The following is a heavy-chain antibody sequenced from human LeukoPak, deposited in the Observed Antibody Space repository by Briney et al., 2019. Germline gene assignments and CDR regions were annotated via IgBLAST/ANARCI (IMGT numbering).Heavy chain of an antibody. CDR3: ARYYYGSGSYPSAFFDY. Sequence: PGGSLRHSCPPSGFTFSDYYMSWIRQAPGKGLEWVSYISSSGSTIYYADSVKGRFTISRDNAKNSLYLQMNSLRAEDTAVYYCARYYYGSGSYPSAFFDYWGQGTLVTVSS. J-gene: IGHJ4*02. V-gene: IGHV3-11*04. D-gene: IGHD3-10*01. CDR1: GFTFSDYY. CDR2: ISSSGSTI.